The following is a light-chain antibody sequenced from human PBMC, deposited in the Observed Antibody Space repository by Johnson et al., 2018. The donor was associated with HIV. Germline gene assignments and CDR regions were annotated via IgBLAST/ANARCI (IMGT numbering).Light chain of an antibody. Sequence: QSVLTQPPSVSAAPGQKVTISCSGSSSNIGNNYVSWYQQLPGTAPKLLIYENNKRPSGIPDRFSGSKSGTSAPLGLTGLQTGDEADYYCGTWDSSLSVNYVFGTGTKVTVL. CDR1: SSNIGNNY. V-gene: IGLV1-51*02. J-gene: IGLJ1*01. CDR3: GTWDSSLSVNYV. CDR2: ENN.